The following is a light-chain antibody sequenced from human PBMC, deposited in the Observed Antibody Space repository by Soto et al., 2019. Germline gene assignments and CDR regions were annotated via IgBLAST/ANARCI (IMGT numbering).Light chain of an antibody. CDR2: QNN. J-gene: IGLJ1*01. CDR1: KLGDKY. CDR3: QAWASSTGV. V-gene: IGLV3-1*01. Sequence: SYELTQPPSVSVSPGQTSSITCSGDKLGDKYACWYQQKPGQSPVLVIYQNNKRPSGIPERLSGSNSGNTATLTISGTQKMDEADYYCQAWASSTGVFGTGTKVTVL.